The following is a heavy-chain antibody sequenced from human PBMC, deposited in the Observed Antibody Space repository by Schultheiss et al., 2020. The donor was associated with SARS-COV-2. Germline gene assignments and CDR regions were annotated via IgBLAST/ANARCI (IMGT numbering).Heavy chain of an antibody. V-gene: IGHV3-66*01. CDR3: TDTSGYPPRDY. CDR2: IYSGGST. D-gene: IGHD3-22*01. Sequence: GGSLRLSCAASGFTVSSNYMSWVRQAPGKGLEWVSVIYSGGSTYYADSVKGRFTISRDDSKNTLYLQMNSLKTEDTAVYYCTDTSGYPPRDYWGQGTLVTVSS. CDR1: GFTVSSNY. J-gene: IGHJ4*02.